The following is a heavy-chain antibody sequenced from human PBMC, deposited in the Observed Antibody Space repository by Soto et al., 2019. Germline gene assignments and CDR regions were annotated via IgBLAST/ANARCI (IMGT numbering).Heavy chain of an antibody. D-gene: IGHD2-2*01. CDR1: GCTFSTYT. CDR3: ARDRGYYALDYYYNAMDV. CDR2: IRGFSPYT. J-gene: IGHJ6*02. Sequence: GGSLRLSCVASGCTFSTYTMNWVRQAPGKGLEWVSGIRGFSPYTFYAESVKGRFTISRANAKNSLYLQMNSLGVEDTAVYYCARDRGYYALDYYYNAMDVWGQGTTVTVSS. V-gene: IGHV3-21*01.